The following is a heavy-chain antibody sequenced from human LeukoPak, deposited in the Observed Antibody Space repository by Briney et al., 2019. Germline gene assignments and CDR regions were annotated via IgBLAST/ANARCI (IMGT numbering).Heavy chain of an antibody. CDR3: TTILVGATKSEY. V-gene: IGHV3-15*01. J-gene: IGHJ4*02. CDR2: IKSKPDGGTT. D-gene: IGHD1-26*01. CDR1: GFTFSNAW. Sequence: RGSLRLSCAASGFTFSNAWMSWVRQAPGKGLEWVGRIKSKPDGGTTDYAAPVKGRFTISRDDSKNTLYLQLNSLKTEDTAVYYCTTILVGATKSEYWGQGTLVTVSS.